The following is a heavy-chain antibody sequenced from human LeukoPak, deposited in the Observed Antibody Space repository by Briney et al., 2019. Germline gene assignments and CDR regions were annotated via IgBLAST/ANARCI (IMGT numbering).Heavy chain of an antibody. D-gene: IGHD3-3*01. V-gene: IGHV4-59*01. CDR1: GGSISSYY. CDR2: IYYSGST. CDR3: ARAGGRGYFQSRDGFDY. J-gene: IGHJ4*02. Sequence: SETLSLTCTVSGGSISSYYWSWIRQPPGKGLEWIGYIYYSGSTNYNPSLKSRVTISVDTSKNQFSLKLSSVTAADTAVYYCARAGGRGYFQSRDGFDYWGQGTLVTVSS.